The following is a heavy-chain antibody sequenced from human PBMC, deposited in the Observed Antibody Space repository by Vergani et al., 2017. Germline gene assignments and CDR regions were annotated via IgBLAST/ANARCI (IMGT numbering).Heavy chain of an antibody. Sequence: QVQLQESGPGLVKPSQTLSLTCTVSGGSISSGSYYWSWIRQPPGKGLEWIGRIYTRGSTNYNPSLKSRVTISVDTSKNQFSLKLSAVTAADTAVYYCAREGLVLLWFGELPYNWFDPWGQGTLVTVSS. V-gene: IGHV4-61*02. CDR2: IYTRGST. CDR1: GGSISSGSYY. CDR3: AREGLVLLWFGELPYNWFDP. J-gene: IGHJ5*02. D-gene: IGHD3-10*01.